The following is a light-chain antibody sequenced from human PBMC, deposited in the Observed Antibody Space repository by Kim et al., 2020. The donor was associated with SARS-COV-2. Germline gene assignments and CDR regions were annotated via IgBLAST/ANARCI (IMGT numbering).Light chain of an antibody. V-gene: IGLV4-69*01. CDR3: QTSDTGIRV. CDR2: VNSDGSH. CDR1: NGHYNYA. Sequence: QLVLTQSPSASASLGASVKLTCTLSNGHYNYAIAWHQQQPGKGPRYLMKVNSDGSHSKGDGIPDRFSGSSSGAERYLTISSLQSDDEADYYCQTSDTGIRVFGGGTKVTVL. J-gene: IGLJ3*02.